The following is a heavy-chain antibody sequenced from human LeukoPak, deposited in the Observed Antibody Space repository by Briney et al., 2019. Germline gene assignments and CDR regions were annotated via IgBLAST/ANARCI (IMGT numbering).Heavy chain of an antibody. CDR1: GITFDDYG. CDR3: ARTSSGYYYDDY. Sequence: PGGSLRLSCAASGITFDDYGTSWVRQAPGKGLEWVSGINWNGGSTGYADSVKGRFTISRDNAKNSLYLQMNSLRAEDTALYYCARTSSGYYYDDYWGQGTLVTVSS. V-gene: IGHV3-20*04. J-gene: IGHJ4*02. D-gene: IGHD3-22*01. CDR2: INWNGGST.